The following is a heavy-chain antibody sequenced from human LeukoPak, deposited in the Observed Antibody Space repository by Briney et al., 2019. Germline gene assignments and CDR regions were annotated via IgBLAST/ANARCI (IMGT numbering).Heavy chain of an antibody. CDR2: ISSTTTYI. V-gene: IGHV3-21*04. Sequence: PGGSLRLSCAASGFTFSNYTMNWVRQAPGKGLEWVSCISSTTTYIYDADSVKGRFTISRDNAKNSLYLQMNSLRAEDTAVYYCAKENYYDSSGYYGGKYYFDYWGQGTLVTVSS. CDR1: GFTFSNYT. J-gene: IGHJ4*02. CDR3: AKENYYDSSGYYGGKYYFDY. D-gene: IGHD3-22*01.